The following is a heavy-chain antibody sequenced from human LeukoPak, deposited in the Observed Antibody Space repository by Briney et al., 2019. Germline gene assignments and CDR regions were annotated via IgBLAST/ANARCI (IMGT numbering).Heavy chain of an antibody. CDR2: IYHSGST. CDR3: ARLIPYGSGTYPFDF. J-gene: IGHJ5*01. V-gene: IGHV4-4*02. Sequence: SETLSLTCAVSGGSISSSNWWSWVRQPPGKGLEWIGEIYHSGSTNYNPSLKSRVTISVDKSKNQFSLKLSSVTAADTAVYYCARLIPYGSGTYPFDFWGQGTLVTVSS. D-gene: IGHD3-10*01. CDR1: GGSISSSNW.